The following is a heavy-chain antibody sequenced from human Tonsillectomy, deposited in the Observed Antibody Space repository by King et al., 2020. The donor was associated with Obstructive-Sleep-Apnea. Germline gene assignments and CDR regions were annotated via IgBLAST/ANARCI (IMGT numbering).Heavy chain of an antibody. J-gene: IGHJ4*02. CDR3: AKDRVAAAYYYFDY. D-gene: IGHD6-25*01. Sequence: VQLVESGGGLVQPGGSLRLSCAASGFRFSSYAMTWVRQAPGKGREWVSAISGSGDDTYCADSVKGRFTYSRDNSKNTLYLQLNSLRAEDTAVYYCAKDRVAAAYYYFDYCGQGTLVTVSS. CDR2: ISGSGDDT. CDR1: GFRFSSYA. V-gene: IGHV3-23*04.